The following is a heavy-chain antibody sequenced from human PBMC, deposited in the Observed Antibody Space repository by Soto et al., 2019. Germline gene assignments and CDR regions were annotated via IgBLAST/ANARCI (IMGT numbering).Heavy chain of an antibody. V-gene: IGHV3-30*03. CDR2: ISYDERNK. J-gene: IGHJ6*02. CDR1: GFTFSDYG. D-gene: IGHD3-3*01. CDR3: AHTNYDFWGMDV. Sequence: GGSLRLSCAASGFTFSDYGMHWVRQAPGKGLEWVAVISYDERNKYYADSVKGRFTISRDNSKNTLYLQMNSLRAEDTAMYYCAHTNYDFWGMDVWGQGNTVTVSS.